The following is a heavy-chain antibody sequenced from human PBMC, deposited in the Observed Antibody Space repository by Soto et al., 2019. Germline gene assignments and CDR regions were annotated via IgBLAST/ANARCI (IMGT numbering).Heavy chain of an antibody. J-gene: IGHJ6*02. CDR3: ARDLRYCSSTSCYTRRNYYYGMDV. Sequence: PGGSLRLSCAASGFTVSSNYMSWVRQAPGKGLEWVSVIYSGGSTYYADSVKGRFTISRDNSKNTPYLQMNSLRAEDTAVYYCARDLRYCSSTSCYTRRNYYYGMDVWGQGTTVTVSS. V-gene: IGHV3-53*01. CDR2: IYSGGST. CDR1: GFTVSSNY. D-gene: IGHD2-2*02.